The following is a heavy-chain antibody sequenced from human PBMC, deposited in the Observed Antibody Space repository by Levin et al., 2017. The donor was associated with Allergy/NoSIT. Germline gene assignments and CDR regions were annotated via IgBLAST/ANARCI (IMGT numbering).Heavy chain of an antibody. Sequence: RGESLKISCAASGFAFTAYDISWIRQAPGKGLEWVSAIRGSGSRTFYADSVKGRFTISRDNSKNTVFLQMNSLRVDDTAVYYCAPGIAETGSPTDSWGQGTLVTVSS. D-gene: IGHD6-19*01. CDR2: IRGSGSRT. CDR3: APGIAETGSPTDS. V-gene: IGHV3-23*01. J-gene: IGHJ4*02. CDR1: GFAFTAYD.